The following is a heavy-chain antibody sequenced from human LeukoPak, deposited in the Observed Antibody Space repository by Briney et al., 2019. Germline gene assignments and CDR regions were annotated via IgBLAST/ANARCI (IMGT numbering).Heavy chain of an antibody. Sequence: ASVKVSCKASGYTFTTYGISLVRQAPGQGLEWMGWITAYNGNTNYAQKLQGRVTMTTDTSTSTAYMELRSLRSDDTAVYYCARDRYCSGGSCSTVGLDYWGQGTLVTVSS. J-gene: IGHJ4*02. D-gene: IGHD2-15*01. CDR3: ARDRYCSGGSCSTVGLDY. CDR1: GYTFTTYG. CDR2: ITAYNGNT. V-gene: IGHV1-18*01.